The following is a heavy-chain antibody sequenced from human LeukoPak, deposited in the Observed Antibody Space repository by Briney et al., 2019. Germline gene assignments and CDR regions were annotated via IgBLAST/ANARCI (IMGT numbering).Heavy chain of an antibody. Sequence: PGGSLRLSCAASGFTFSSYAMSWVRQAPGKGLEWVSAISGSGGSTYYADSVKGRFTISRDNAKNSLYLQMNSLRAEDTAVYYCARGPVLRFLEWLLSLGAFDIWGQGTMVTVSS. J-gene: IGHJ3*02. V-gene: IGHV3-23*01. CDR1: GFTFSSYA. CDR2: ISGSGGST. CDR3: ARGPVLRFLEWLLSLGAFDI. D-gene: IGHD3-3*01.